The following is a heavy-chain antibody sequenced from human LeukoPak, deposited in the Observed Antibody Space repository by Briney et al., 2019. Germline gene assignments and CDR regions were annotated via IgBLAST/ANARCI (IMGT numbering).Heavy chain of an antibody. D-gene: IGHD2-21*01. CDR2: IMEDGSVQ. Sequence: GESLRLSCAASGFTFSKTWMSWVRQAPGKGLEWVACIMEDGSVQKYVDSVRGRFTISRDNARNSLYLQMNSLRVEDTAVYYCAKDRVGGALEFWGQGTLAIVSS. CDR3: AKDRVGGALEF. CDR1: GFTFSKTW. V-gene: IGHV3-7*01. J-gene: IGHJ4*02.